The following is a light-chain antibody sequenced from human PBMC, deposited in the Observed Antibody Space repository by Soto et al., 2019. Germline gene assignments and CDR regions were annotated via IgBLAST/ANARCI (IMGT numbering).Light chain of an antibody. J-gene: IGLJ3*02. V-gene: IGLV1-44*01. Sequence: QSVLTQPPSAPGTPGQRVTISCSGSSSXIGSITVNWYQQLPGTAPKLLIYSNNRRPSGVPDRFSGSRSGTSASLAISGLQSXXXXXXYCAAWDDSLNGMVFGGGTKLTVL. CDR2: SNN. CDR3: AAWDDSLNGMV. CDR1: SSXIGSIT.